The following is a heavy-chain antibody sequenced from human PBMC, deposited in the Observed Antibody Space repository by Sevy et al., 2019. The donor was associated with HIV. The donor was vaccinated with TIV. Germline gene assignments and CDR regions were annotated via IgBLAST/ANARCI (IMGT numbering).Heavy chain of an antibody. V-gene: IGHV4-38-2*02. CDR2: IYHSGSI. D-gene: IGHD3-22*01. J-gene: IGHJ4*02. CDR1: GYSISTGYY. CDR3: ARQDSSVYYRYFDY. Sequence: SETLSLTCTVSGYSISTGYYWDWIRQPPWKGLEWIGNIYHSGSIYYNPSLKSRVTISVDTSKNQFSLKLSSVTATDTAVYYCARQDSSVYYRYFDYWGQGTLVTVSS.